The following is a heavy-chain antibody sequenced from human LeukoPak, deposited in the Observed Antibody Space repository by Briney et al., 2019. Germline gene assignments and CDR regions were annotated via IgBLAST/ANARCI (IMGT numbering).Heavy chain of an antibody. CDR3: AKDKYSPVRSMSEAAYYFDF. CDR1: GFTFSSYG. J-gene: IGHJ4*02. Sequence: GGSLRLSCAASGFTFSSYGMHWVRQAPGKGLEWVAFIRYDGGNKYYADSVKGRFTISGDTSQNTLYLQMNSLRAEDTAVYHCAKDKYSPVRSMSEAAYYFDFWGPGTLVTVSS. CDR2: IRYDGGNK. V-gene: IGHV3-30*02. D-gene: IGHD6-13*01.